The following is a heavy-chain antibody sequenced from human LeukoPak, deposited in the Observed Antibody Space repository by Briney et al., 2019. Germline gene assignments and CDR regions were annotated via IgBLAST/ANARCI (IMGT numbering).Heavy chain of an antibody. V-gene: IGHV4-59*13. CDR1: GTSINTYS. CDR2: VYASGDYNSGIN. J-gene: IGHJ4*02. Sequence: PSQTLSLACTVSGTSINTYSWGWIRQTPGKGLKWIGYVYASGDYNSGINTYNPSLESRVTITVDTSKNQFALRLTSLTAADTAVYYCARGDQEFDYWGQGTRVTVSS. CDR3: ARGDQEFDY.